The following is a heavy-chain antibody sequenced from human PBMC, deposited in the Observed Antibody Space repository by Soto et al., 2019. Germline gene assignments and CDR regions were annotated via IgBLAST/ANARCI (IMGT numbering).Heavy chain of an antibody. D-gene: IGHD3-22*01. CDR2: VDQSGRT. CDR1: GGSFRGFY. J-gene: IGHJ4*02. V-gene: IGHV4-34*01. Sequence: SETLSLTCGVDGGSFRGFYRSWIRQPPGKGLEWIGEVDQSGRTNYHPSLKSQVTISVDTSEKQFSLKLSSVTAADTAVYYCARSFYYENSGYPDWGPGILVTVSS. CDR3: ARSFYYENSGYPD.